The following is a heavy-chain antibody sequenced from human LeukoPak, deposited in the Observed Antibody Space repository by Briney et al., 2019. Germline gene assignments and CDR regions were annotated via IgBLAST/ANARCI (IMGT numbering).Heavy chain of an antibody. CDR1: GFIFDDYG. Sequence: GGSLRLSCSASGFIFDDYGMSWVRQAPGKGLEWVSGINWNGGSTGYADSVKGRFTISRDNAKNSLYLQMNSLRAEDTALYYCARSSHNNYWYFDYWGQGTLVTVSS. V-gene: IGHV3-20*04. J-gene: IGHJ4*02. CDR2: INWNGGST. CDR3: ARSSHNNYWYFDY. D-gene: IGHD1-1*01.